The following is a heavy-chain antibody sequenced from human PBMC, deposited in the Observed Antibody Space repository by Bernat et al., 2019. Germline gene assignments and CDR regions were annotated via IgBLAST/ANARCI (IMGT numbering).Heavy chain of an antibody. CDR2: ISSSSSYI. D-gene: IGHD2-15*01. Sequence: EVQLVESGGGLVKPGGSLRLSCAASGFTFSSYSMNWVRQAPGKGLEWVSSISSSSSYIYYADSLKGRFTISRDNAKNSLYLQMNSLRAEDTAVYYCAILETAFCSGGSCYAFDIWGQGTMVTVSS. V-gene: IGHV3-21*01. J-gene: IGHJ3*02. CDR3: AILETAFCSGGSCYAFDI. CDR1: GFTFSSYS.